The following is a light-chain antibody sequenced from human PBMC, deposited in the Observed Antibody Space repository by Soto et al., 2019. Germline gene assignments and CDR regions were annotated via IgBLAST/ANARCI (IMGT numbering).Light chain of an antibody. CDR1: SSDVGNYKY. CDR2: EVS. J-gene: IGLJ1*01. CDR3: SSFTTSSTYV. Sequence: QSALTQPASVSGSPGQSITISCTGTSSDVGNYKYVSWYQQHPGKAPKLMIYEVSNRPSGVSNRFSGSKSGNTASLTISGLQAEDETDYYCSSFTTSSTYVVGAGTKVTVL. V-gene: IGLV2-14*01.